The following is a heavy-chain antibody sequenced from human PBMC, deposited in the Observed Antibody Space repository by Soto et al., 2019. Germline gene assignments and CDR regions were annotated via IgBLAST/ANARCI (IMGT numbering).Heavy chain of an antibody. D-gene: IGHD3-10*01. Sequence: EVQLVQSGAEVKKPGESLKISCKGSGYTFSNYWVAWVRQMPGKGLECMGIIYPGDSDTRYSPSFQGQVTISADKSISTAYLQWGSLTASDTAMYYFARSAAYYGSGSYLPASFDYWGQGTLVTVSS. CDR1: GYTFSNYW. J-gene: IGHJ4*02. CDR3: ARSAAYYGSGSYLPASFDY. V-gene: IGHV5-51*03. CDR2: IYPGDSDT.